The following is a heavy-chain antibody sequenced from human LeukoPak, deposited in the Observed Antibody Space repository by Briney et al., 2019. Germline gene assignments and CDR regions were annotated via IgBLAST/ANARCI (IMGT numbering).Heavy chain of an antibody. CDR2: IYYSGST. Sequence: RTGGSLRLSCAATGFTVSNSYINWVRQAPGKGLEWIGYIYYSGSTNYNPSLKSRVTISVDTSKNQFSLKLSSVTAADTAVYYCARAHGGNRHWYFDLWGRGTLVTVSS. D-gene: IGHD4-23*01. J-gene: IGHJ2*01. CDR3: ARAHGGNRHWYFDL. CDR1: GFTVSNSY. V-gene: IGHV4-59*02.